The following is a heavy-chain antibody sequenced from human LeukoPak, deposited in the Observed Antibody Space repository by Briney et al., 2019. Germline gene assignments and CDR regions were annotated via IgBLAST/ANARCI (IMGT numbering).Heavy chain of an antibody. D-gene: IGHD3-22*01. CDR1: GGSISSGDYY. V-gene: IGHV4-30-4*01. Sequence: NPSETLSLTCTVSGGSISSGDYYWSWIRQPPGKGLEWIGYIYYSGSTYYNPSLKSRVTISVDTSKNQFSLKLSSVTAADTAVYYCARERDSSGYYYGEPDYWGQGTLVTVSS. CDR2: IYYSGST. CDR3: ARERDSSGYYYGEPDY. J-gene: IGHJ4*02.